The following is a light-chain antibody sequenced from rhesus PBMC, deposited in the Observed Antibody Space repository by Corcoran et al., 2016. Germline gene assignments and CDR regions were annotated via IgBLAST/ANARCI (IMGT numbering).Light chain of an antibody. CDR2: KAS. CDR3: QQYSSRPYS. Sequence: DIQMTQSPSSLSASVGDTVTITCRASQGISSWLAWYQQKPWKAPKLLIYKASSLQSGVPARFSGSGSGTDFTLTISSLPSKGFATYYCQQYSSRPYSFGQGTKVEIK. V-gene: IGKV1-22*01. CDR1: QGISSW. J-gene: IGKJ2*01.